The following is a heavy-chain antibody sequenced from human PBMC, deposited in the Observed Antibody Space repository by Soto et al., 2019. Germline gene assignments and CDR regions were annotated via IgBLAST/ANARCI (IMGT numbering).Heavy chain of an antibody. V-gene: IGHV3-15*01. J-gene: IGHJ4*02. CDR2: IKRTANAEAP. CDR3: LTDPGEYETF. Sequence: EQQLVESGGGLVKPGESLRLYCEVSGITFINAWMSWVRQAPGKGLEWVARIKRTANAEAPDYAAPVKGRFIISRDDSKSMLYLQMNNLKPEDTAVYYCLTDPGEYETFWGQGTLVTVSS. D-gene: IGHD4-17*01. CDR1: GITFINAW.